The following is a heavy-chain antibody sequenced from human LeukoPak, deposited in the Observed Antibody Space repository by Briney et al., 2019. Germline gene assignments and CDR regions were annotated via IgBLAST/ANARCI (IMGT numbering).Heavy chain of an antibody. D-gene: IGHD6-19*01. CDR1: GFTFDEYA. J-gene: IGHJ4*02. CDR2: ISWDGGST. CDR3: AKVLPTGREVIEVAGFDY. Sequence: GSLRLSCAASGFTFDEYAMHWVRQAPGKGLEWVSLISWDGGSTYYADSLQGRFTISRGNSKNSLYLQVNSLRAEDTAWYYCAKVLPTGREVIEVAGFDYWGQRTLVTASS. V-gene: IGHV3-43D*03.